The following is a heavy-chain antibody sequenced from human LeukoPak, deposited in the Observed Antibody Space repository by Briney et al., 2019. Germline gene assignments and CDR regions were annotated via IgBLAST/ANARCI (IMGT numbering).Heavy chain of an antibody. D-gene: IGHD2-8*01. Sequence: SETLSLTCAVYGGSLNGHYWSWIRQPPGKGLEWIGESSDSGGTKFNPSLKSRVTISADTSKNQFSLKLSSVTAADTVVYYCAKNGQSGFSFDPWGQGTLVTVSS. CDR2: SSDSGGT. V-gene: IGHV4-34*01. J-gene: IGHJ5*02. CDR1: GGSLNGHY. CDR3: AKNGQSGFSFDP.